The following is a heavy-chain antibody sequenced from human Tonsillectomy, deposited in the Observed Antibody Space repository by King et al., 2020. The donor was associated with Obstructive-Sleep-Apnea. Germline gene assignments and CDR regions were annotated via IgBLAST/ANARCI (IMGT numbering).Heavy chain of an antibody. V-gene: IGHV3-7*01. J-gene: IGHJ4*02. CDR1: GISLSNYW. CDR2: IKKDGSER. D-gene: IGHD1-1*01. Sequence: VQLVESGGGLVQPGGSLRLSCTVSGISLSNYWMSWVRQAPGKGLEWVANIKKDGSERYYVDAVKGRFTISRDNAKNSLFLQMNSLRGEDTAVYFCALITGSDYWGQGTMVTVSS. CDR3: ALITGSDY.